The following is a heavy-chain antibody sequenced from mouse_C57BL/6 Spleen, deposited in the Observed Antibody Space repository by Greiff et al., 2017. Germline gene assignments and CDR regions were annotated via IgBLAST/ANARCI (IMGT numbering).Heavy chain of an antibody. V-gene: IGHV1-52*01. CDR1: GYTFTSYW. CDR3: ARWLLRPLCFDY. CDR2: IDPSDSET. D-gene: IGHD2-3*01. Sequence: QVQLQQPGAELVRPGSSVKLSCKASGYTFTSYWMHWVKQRPIQGLEWIGNIDPSDSETHYNQKFKDKATLTVDKSSSTAYMQLSSLTSEDSAVYFCARWLLRPLCFDYWGQGTTLTVSS. J-gene: IGHJ2*01.